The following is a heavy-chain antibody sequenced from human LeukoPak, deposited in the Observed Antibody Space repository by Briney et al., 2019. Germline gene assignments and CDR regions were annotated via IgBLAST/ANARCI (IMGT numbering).Heavy chain of an antibody. J-gene: IGHJ6*02. Sequence: ATVKVSCKASGGTFSSYAISWVRQAPGQGLEWMGWISAYNGNTNYAQKLQGRVTMTTDTSTSTAYMELRSLRSDDTAVYYCARYGGNYLLLYYGMDVWGQGTTVTVSS. CDR2: ISAYNGNT. V-gene: IGHV1-18*01. CDR3: ARYGGNYLLLYYGMDV. D-gene: IGHD4-23*01. CDR1: GGTFSSYA.